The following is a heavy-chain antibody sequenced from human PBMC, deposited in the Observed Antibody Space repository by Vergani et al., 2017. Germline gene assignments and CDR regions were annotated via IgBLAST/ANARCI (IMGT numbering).Heavy chain of an antibody. V-gene: IGHV4-39*07. CDR3: ASLTLIAAADHPLPDY. CDR2: IYYSGST. CDR1: GGSISSSSYY. J-gene: IGHJ4*02. Sequence: QLQLQESGPGLVKPSETLSLTCTVSGGSISSSSYYWGWIRQPPGKGLEWIGSIYYSGSTYYNPSLKSRVTISVDTSKNQFSLKLSSVTAADTAVYYCASLTLIAAADHPLPDYWGQGTLVTVSS. D-gene: IGHD6-13*01.